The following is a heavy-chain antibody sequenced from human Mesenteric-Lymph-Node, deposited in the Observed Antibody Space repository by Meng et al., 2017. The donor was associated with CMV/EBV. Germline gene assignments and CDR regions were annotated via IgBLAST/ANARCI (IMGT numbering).Heavy chain of an antibody. J-gene: IGHJ4*02. CDR1: GYTFTGYY. Sequence: SGYTFTGYYMQWVRQAPGQGLEWMGRINPNSGGTNYAQKFQGRVTMTRDTSISTAYMELSRLRSDDTAVYYCARVEGYYYGSGSFNWGQGTLVTVSS. V-gene: IGHV1-2*06. CDR3: ARVEGYYYGSGSFN. CDR2: INPNSGGT. D-gene: IGHD3-10*01.